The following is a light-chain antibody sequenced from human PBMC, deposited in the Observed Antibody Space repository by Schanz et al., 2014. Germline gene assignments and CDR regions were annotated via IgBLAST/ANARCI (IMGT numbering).Light chain of an antibody. V-gene: IGLV2-23*01. J-gene: IGLJ2*01. CDR1: SSDIGNYNL. CDR3: CSYAGSDIYVV. CDR2: EGT. Sequence: QSALTQPASVSGSPGQSITISCTGSSSDIGNYNLVSWYQHHPGKAPKLMIYEGTKRPSGVPDRFSGSKTDNTASLTISGLQAEDEAHYYCCSYAGSDIYVVFGGGTKLTVL.